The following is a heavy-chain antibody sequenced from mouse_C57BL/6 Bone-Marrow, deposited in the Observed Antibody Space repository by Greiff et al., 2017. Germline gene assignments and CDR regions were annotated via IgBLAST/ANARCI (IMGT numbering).Heavy chain of an antibody. J-gene: IGHJ1*03. CDR1: GFTFSDYY. V-gene: IGHV5-16*01. D-gene: IGHD1-1*01. CDR3: ARGVHSYGSSHWYFDV. CDR2: INYDGSCT. Sequence: EVKLVESEGGLVQPGSSMKLSCTASGFTFSDYYMAWVRQVPEKGLEWVANINYDGSCTYYLDSLKSRFIISRDSAKNILYLQMSSLKSEDAVTYYCARGVHSYGSSHWYFDVWGTGTTVTVSS.